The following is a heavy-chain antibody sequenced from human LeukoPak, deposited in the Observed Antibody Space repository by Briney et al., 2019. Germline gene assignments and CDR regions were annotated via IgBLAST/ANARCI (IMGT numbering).Heavy chain of an antibody. Sequence: SETLSLTCTVSGGSISSYYWSWIRQPPGKGLEWIGYIYYSGSTNYNPSLKSRVTISVDTSKNQFSLKLSSVTAADTAVYYCARRSGDPDDAFDIWGQGTMVTVSS. V-gene: IGHV4-59*08. J-gene: IGHJ3*02. CDR1: GGSISSYY. CDR2: IYYSGST. D-gene: IGHD2-21*02. CDR3: ARRSGDPDDAFDI.